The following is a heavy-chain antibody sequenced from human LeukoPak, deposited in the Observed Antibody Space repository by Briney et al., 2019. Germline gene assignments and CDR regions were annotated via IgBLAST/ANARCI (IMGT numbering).Heavy chain of an antibody. D-gene: IGHD1-26*01. Sequence: GGSLRLSCAASGFTFSSYWMSWVRQAPGKGLEWVGRTRNKANNYTTDYAASVKGRFTISRDDSKNSLYLQMNSLKTEDTAVYYCARVRSGSLDYWGQGTLVTVSS. CDR2: TRNKANNYTT. CDR1: GFTFSSYW. V-gene: IGHV3-72*01. CDR3: ARVRSGSLDY. J-gene: IGHJ4*02.